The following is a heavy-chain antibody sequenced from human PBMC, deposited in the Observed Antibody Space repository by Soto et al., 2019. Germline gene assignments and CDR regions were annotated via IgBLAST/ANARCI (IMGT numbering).Heavy chain of an antibody. V-gene: IGHV1-2*02. CDR1: GYTFTAYY. CDR2: INPNSGGT. Sequence: QVQLVQSGAEVKKPGASVKVSCKASGYTFTAYYMHWLRQAPGQGLEWMGWINPNSGGTNYAQRFQGRVTVTNDTSISTTYMELSSLGSDYTAVYYCARGDFDRSGNYNAGWFAPWGQGTLVTVSS. J-gene: IGHJ5*02. D-gene: IGHD3-22*01. CDR3: ARGDFDRSGNYNAGWFAP.